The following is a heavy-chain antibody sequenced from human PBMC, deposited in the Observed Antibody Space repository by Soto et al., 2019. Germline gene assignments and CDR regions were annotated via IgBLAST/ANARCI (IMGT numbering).Heavy chain of an antibody. D-gene: IGHD5-12*01. J-gene: IGHJ4*02. CDR3: ARDDGYNFGDY. Sequence: QVQLVESGGGVVQPGGSLRVSCAASGFTFTNYGFHWVRQAPGKGLEWVTLISYDGSNKYYADSVKGRFTISRDNSKHTVFVQMTSLRPEDTAVYYCARDDGYNFGDYWGQGTLVTVSS. V-gene: IGHV3-30-3*01. CDR2: ISYDGSNK. CDR1: GFTFTNYG.